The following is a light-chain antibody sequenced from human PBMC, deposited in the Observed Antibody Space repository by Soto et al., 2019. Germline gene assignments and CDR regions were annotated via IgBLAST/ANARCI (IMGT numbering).Light chain of an antibody. CDR1: SSDVCGYNY. Sequence: QSALTQPASVSGSPGQSITISCTGTSSDVCGYNYVSWYQQHPGKAPKLMIYEVSNRPSGVSYRFSGSKSGNTASLTISGLQAEDEADYYCSSHTSSNTRVFGTGTKVTVL. J-gene: IGLJ1*01. CDR2: EVS. CDR3: SSHTSSNTRV. V-gene: IGLV2-14*01.